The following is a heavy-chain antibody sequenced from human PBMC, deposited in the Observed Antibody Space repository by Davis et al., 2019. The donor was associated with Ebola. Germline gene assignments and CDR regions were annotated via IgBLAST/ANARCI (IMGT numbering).Heavy chain of an antibody. CDR1: GFTFSNYA. D-gene: IGHD3-22*01. V-gene: IGHV3-23*01. J-gene: IGHJ4*02. Sequence: GESLKISCAASGFTFSNYAMTWVRQAPGKGLEWVSAISDSGGDTFYADSVKGLFTVSRDNSKNSLYLQMNSLRAEDTAVYYCARRCSDNSAFYRYFDYWGQGTLVTVSS. CDR2: ISDSGGDT. CDR3: ARRCSDNSAFYRYFDY.